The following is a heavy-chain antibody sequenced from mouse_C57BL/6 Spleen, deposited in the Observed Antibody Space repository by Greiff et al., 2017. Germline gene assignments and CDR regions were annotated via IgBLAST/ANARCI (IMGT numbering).Heavy chain of an antibody. CDR3: ARSDDYDGGAAY. CDR1: GYTFTSYW. D-gene: IGHD2-4*01. Sequence: QVQLKQPGAELVKPGASVKLSCKASGYTFTSYWMHWVKQRPGQGLEWIGMIHPNSGSTNYNEKFKSKATLTVDKSSSTAYMQLSSLTSEDSAVYYCARSDDYDGGAAYWGQGTLVTVSA. J-gene: IGHJ3*01. V-gene: IGHV1-64*01. CDR2: IHPNSGST.